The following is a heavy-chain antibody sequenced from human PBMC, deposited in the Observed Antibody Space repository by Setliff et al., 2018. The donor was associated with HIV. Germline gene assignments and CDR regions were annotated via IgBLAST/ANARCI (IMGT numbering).Heavy chain of an antibody. CDR1: GGTFSSYA. Sequence: VKVSCKASGGTFSSYAISWVRQAPGQGLEWMGGIIPIFGTANYAQKFQGRVTITADESTSTAYMELSSLRSEDTAVYYCARDQGLTVTHSDDAFDIWGQGTMVTVSS. J-gene: IGHJ3*02. V-gene: IGHV1-69*01. CDR3: ARDQGLTVTHSDDAFDI. D-gene: IGHD4-17*01. CDR2: IIPIFGTA.